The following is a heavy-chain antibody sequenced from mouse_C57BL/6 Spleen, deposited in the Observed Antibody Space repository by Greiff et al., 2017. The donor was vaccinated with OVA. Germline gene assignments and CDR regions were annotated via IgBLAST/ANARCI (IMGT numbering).Heavy chain of an antibody. D-gene: IGHD4-1*01. CDR1: GYTFTSYW. J-gene: IGHJ4*01. CDR3: ARRSVLGYYAMDY. Sequence: QVQLQQPGAELVMPGASVKLSCKASGYTFTSYWMHWVKQRPGQGLEWIGEIDPSDSYTNYNQKFKGKSTLPVDKSSSTADMRLSSLTSEDSAVYYWARRSVLGYYAMDYWGQGTSVTVSS. V-gene: IGHV1-69*01. CDR2: IDPSDSYT.